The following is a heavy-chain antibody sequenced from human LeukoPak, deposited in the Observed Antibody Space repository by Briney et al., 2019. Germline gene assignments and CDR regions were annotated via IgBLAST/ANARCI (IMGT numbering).Heavy chain of an antibody. Sequence: PGGSLRLSCSASRFTFSSYTMNWVRQAPGKGLEWVSSISSSSSYIYYADSVKGRFTITRDNAKNSLYLQMNSLRAEDTAVYYCARASGYCSGGSCYSFDYWGQGTLVTVSS. CDR2: ISSSSSYI. CDR3: ARASGYCSGGSCYSFDY. V-gene: IGHV3-21*01. J-gene: IGHJ4*02. D-gene: IGHD2-15*01. CDR1: RFTFSSYT.